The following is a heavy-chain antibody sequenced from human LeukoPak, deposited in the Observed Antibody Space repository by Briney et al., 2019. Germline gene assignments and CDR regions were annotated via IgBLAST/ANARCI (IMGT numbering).Heavy chain of an antibody. CDR3: TTGITMVRGVIHLIDY. CDR2: IKSKTDGGTT. V-gene: IGHV3-15*01. CDR1: GFTFSNAW. Sequence: GGSLRLSCAASGFTFSNAWMSWVGQAPGKGLEWVGRIKSKTDGGTTDYAAPVKGRFTISRDDSKNTLYLQMNSLKTEDTAVYYCTTGITMVRGVIHLIDYWGQGTLVTVSS. J-gene: IGHJ4*02. D-gene: IGHD3-10*01.